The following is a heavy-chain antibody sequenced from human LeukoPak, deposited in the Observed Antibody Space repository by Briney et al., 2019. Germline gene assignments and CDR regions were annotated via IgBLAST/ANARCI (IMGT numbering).Heavy chain of an antibody. J-gene: IGHJ3*01. V-gene: IGHV4-59*01. Sequence: PSVTLSLTCTVSGGSITSFYWSWIRQPPGKGLEWIGYIYYSGSTNYNPSLKSRVTISVDTSKNQFSLNLSSVTAADTAVYYCARRGRAQGPLSLWGQGTMVTVSS. CDR3: ARRGRAQGPLSL. D-gene: IGHD2-15*01. CDR1: GGSITSFY. CDR2: IYYSGST.